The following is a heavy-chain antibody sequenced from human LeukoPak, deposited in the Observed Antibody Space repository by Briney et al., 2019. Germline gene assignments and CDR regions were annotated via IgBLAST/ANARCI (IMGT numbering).Heavy chain of an antibody. CDR3: AELGITMIGGV. CDR1: GFTVSSNY. V-gene: IGHV3-66*01. D-gene: IGHD3-10*02. CDR2: IYSGGST. J-gene: IGHJ6*04. Sequence: GGSLRLSCAASGFTVSSNYMTWVRQAPGKGLEWVSVIYSGGSTYYADSVKGRFTISRDNAKNSLYLQMNSLRAEDTAVYYCAELGITMIGGVWGKGTTVTISS.